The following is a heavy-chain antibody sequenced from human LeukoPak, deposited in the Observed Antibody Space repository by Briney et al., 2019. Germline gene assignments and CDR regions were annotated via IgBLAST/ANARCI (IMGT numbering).Heavy chain of an antibody. V-gene: IGHV4-39*07. CDR2: IYYSGST. CDR3: ARVTRIAAAVPLDY. J-gene: IGHJ4*02. CDR1: GGSISSSSYY. D-gene: IGHD6-13*01. Sequence: SETLSLTCTVSGGSISSSSYYGGWIRQPPGKGLEWIGSIYYSGSTYYNPSLKSRVTISVDTSKNQFSLKLSSVTAADTAVYYCARVTRIAAAVPLDYWGQGTLVTVSS.